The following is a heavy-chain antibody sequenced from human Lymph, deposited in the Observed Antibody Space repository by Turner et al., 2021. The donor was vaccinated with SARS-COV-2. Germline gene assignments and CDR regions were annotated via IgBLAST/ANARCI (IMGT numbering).Heavy chain of an antibody. CDR1: GFTFSRYA. Sequence: QVQLVESGGGVVQPGRSLRPPCAASGFTFSRYAMHWVRQAPGKGLEWVAVISYDGSNKYYADSVKGRFTISRDNSKNTLYLQMNSLRAEDTAVYYCARDTGGQVDVWGQGTTVTVSS. D-gene: IGHD2-8*02. J-gene: IGHJ6*02. CDR3: ARDTGGQVDV. V-gene: IGHV3-30-3*01. CDR2: ISYDGSNK.